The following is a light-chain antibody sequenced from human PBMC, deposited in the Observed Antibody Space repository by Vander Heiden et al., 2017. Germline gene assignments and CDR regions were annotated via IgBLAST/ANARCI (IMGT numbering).Light chain of an antibody. Sequence: QSALTQPASVSGSPGQSITISCTGTSSDVGSYNLVSWYQQHPGKAPKLMIYEGSKRPSGVSNRFSGSNSGNTASLTISGLQAEDEAYYYCCSYAGSHVVFGGGTKLTVL. CDR3: CSYAGSHVV. CDR1: SSDVGSYNL. V-gene: IGLV2-23*01. CDR2: EGS. J-gene: IGLJ2*01.